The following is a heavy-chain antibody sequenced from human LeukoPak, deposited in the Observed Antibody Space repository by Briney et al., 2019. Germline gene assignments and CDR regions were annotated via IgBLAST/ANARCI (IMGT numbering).Heavy chain of an antibody. CDR2: ISAYNGNT. CDR3: ARAPLLYYYDSSGSYGMDV. Sequence: ASVKVSCKASGYTFTSYGISWVRQAPGQGLEWRGWISAYNGNTNYAQKLQGRVTMTTDTSTSTAYMELRSLRSDDTAVYYCARAPLLYYYDSSGSYGMDVWGQGTTVTVSS. V-gene: IGHV1-18*01. D-gene: IGHD3-22*01. CDR1: GYTFTSYG. J-gene: IGHJ6*02.